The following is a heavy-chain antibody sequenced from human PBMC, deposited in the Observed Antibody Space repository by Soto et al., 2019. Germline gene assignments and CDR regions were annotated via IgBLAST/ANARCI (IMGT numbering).Heavy chain of an antibody. CDR1: GFTFSSYT. CDR2: IGSSGGNT. CDR3: AKDGGGSYYYYMDV. D-gene: IGHD3-10*01. V-gene: IGHV3-23*01. Sequence: EVQLLESGGGLVQPGGSLRLSCAASGFTFSSYTMTWVRQAPGKGLEWVAAIGSSGGNTDYADSVKGRFTISRDNSKNTLYLQMSSLRAEDTAVYYCAKDGGGSYYYYMDVWGKGTTLTVSS. J-gene: IGHJ6*03.